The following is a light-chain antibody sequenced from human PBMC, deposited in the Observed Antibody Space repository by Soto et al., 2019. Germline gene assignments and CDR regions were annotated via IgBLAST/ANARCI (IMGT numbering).Light chain of an antibody. V-gene: IGLV2-14*01. J-gene: IGLJ2*01. CDR1: SSHVGGYNY. CDR2: DVS. Sequence: QSALTQPASVSGSPGQSITISCTGTSSHVGGYNYVSWYQQHPGKAPKLMIYDVSNRPSGVSNRFPGSKSGNTASLTISGHQAEDEADHYCSSYTSSSTLVVFGGGAKPTVL. CDR3: SSYTSSSTLVV.